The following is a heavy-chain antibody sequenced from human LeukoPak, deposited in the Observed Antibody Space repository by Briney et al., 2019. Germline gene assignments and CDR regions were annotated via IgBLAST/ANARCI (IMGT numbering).Heavy chain of an antibody. V-gene: IGHV3-23*01. J-gene: IGHJ3*02. CDR1: GFSFSNYA. D-gene: IGHD4-17*01. Sequence: GGSLRLSCAASGFSFSNYAMTWVRQAPWKGLEWVSVMSGSDNSTHYADSVQGRFTISRDNSKNTLYLQMNSLRVEDTAVYYCAKDPNGDYIGTFDIWGQGTMVTVSS. CDR3: AKDPNGDYIGTFDI. CDR2: MSGSDNST.